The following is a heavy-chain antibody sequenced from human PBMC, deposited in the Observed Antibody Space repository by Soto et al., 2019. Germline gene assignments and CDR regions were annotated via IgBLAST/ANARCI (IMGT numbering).Heavy chain of an antibody. CDR1: GYTFTHYY. V-gene: IGHV1-46*01. Sequence: QVQLVQSGAEVKKPGASVKVSCKASGYTFTHYYMHWVRQSPGQGLEWMGIINPVGGSTNYAQKFEGIVTMPRDPPTIIVFLEPSTMSSDHTALYYCARAVSVGRAYWGQGPLVTVSS. CDR2: INPVGGST. J-gene: IGHJ4*02. D-gene: IGHD3-22*01. CDR3: ARAVSVGRAY.